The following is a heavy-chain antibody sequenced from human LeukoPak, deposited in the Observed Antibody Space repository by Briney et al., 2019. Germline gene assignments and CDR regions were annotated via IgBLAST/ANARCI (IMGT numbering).Heavy chain of an antibody. Sequence: HPGGSLRLSCAASGFTFNSYGMHWVRQAPGKGLEWVAFIWYDGGNKYYADSVKGRFTISRDNSRNTLYLQMNSLRAEDTAVYYRARIFSNEFCYGSGSHLDYWGQGTLVTVSS. CDR2: IWYDGGNK. D-gene: IGHD3-10*01. CDR1: GFTFNSYG. J-gene: IGHJ4*02. V-gene: IGHV3-33*01. CDR3: ARIFSNEFCYGSGSHLDY.